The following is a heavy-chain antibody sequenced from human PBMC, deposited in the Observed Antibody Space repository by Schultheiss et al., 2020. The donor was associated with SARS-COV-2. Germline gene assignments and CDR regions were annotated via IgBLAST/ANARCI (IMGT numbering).Heavy chain of an antibody. D-gene: IGHD4-11*01. J-gene: IGHJ4*02. CDR2: ISGSGGST. CDR1: GFTFSSYA. Sequence: GGSLRLSCAASGFTFSSYAMSWVRQAPGKGLEWVSAISGSGGSTYYADSVKGRFTISRDDSKNTAYLQMHSLNTDDTAIYYCAFIYSAENDFWGQGVLVTVSS. CDR3: AFIYSAENDF. V-gene: IGHV3-23*01.